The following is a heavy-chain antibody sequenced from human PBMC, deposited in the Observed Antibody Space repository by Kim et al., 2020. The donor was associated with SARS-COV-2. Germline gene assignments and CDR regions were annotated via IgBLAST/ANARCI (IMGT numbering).Heavy chain of an antibody. CDR2: IIPIFGTA. CDR1: GGTFSSYA. Sequence: SVKVSCKASGGTFSSYAISWVRQAPGQGLEWMGGIIPIFGTANYAQKFQGRVTITADKSTSTAYMELSSLRSEDTAVYYCARNIVVVTAIQSQVYYYYYGMDVWGQGTTVTVSS. V-gene: IGHV1-69*06. J-gene: IGHJ6*02. D-gene: IGHD2-21*02. CDR3: ARNIVVVTAIQSQVYYYYYGMDV.